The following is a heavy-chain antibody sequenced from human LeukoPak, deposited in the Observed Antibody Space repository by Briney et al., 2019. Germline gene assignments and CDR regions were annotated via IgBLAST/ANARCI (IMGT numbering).Heavy chain of an antibody. CDR2: INSDGSST. D-gene: IGHD3-22*01. J-gene: IGHJ3*02. CDR1: GFTFSGSA. Sequence: GGSLRLSCAASGFTFSGSAMHWVRQAPGKGLVWVSRINSDGSSTSYADSVKGRFTISRDNAKNTLYLQMNSLRAEDTAVYYCARAKGYSRRAFDIWGQGTMVTVSS. CDR3: ARAKGYSRRAFDI. V-gene: IGHV3-74*01.